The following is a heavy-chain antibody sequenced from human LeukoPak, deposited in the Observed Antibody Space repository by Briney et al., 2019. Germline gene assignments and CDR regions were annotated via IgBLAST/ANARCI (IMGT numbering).Heavy chain of an antibody. D-gene: IGHD3-22*01. CDR2: VSWNSGSI. V-gene: IGHV3-9*01. CDR3: AKDYYDSSGYYSGFAY. CDR1: GFTFDDYA. J-gene: IGHJ4*02. Sequence: GGSLRLSCAASGFTFDDYAMHWVRQAPGKGLEWVSGVSWNSGSIGYADSVKGRFTISRDNAKNSLYLQMNSLRAEDTALYYCAKDYYDSSGYYSGFAYWGQGTLVTVSS.